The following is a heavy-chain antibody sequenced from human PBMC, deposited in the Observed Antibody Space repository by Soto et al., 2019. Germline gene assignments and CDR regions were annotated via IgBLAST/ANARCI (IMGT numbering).Heavy chain of an antibody. CDR1: GFTFSSYS. J-gene: IGHJ3*02. Sequence: GSLRLSCAASGFTFSSYSMNWVRQAPGKGLEWVSSISSSSSYIYYADSVKGRFTISRDNAKNSLYLQMNSLRAEDTAVYYCARGYELYDSSGLHAFDIWGQGTMATVSS. V-gene: IGHV3-21*01. CDR3: ARGYELYDSSGLHAFDI. D-gene: IGHD3-22*01. CDR2: ISSSSSYI.